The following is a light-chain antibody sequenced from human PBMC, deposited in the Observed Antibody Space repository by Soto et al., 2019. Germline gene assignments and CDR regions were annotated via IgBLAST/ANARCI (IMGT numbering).Light chain of an antibody. J-gene: IGKJ2*01. V-gene: IGKV1-5*03. CDR1: QSIFTS. Sequence: DIPMTQSPSILSASVGDRVTITCRASQSIFTSLAWYQQKPGKAPSRLIYKASILGSGVPSHFSGSGSGTEFTLTISSLQPGDFATYYCQQYDSYPYTFGQGTKLEIK. CDR2: KAS. CDR3: QQYDSYPYT.